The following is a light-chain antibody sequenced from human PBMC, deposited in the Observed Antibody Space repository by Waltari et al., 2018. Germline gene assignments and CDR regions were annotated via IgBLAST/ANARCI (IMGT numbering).Light chain of an antibody. CDR1: SSDVGSYNL. Sequence: QSALTQPASVSGSPGQSITISCTGTSSDVGSYNLVSWYQQHPGKAPKLMSYEVSKRPSGVSNRFSGSKFGNTASLTISGLQAEDESDYYCCSYAGSNTYVFGTGTKVTVL. CDR3: CSYAGSNTYV. V-gene: IGLV2-23*02. CDR2: EVS. J-gene: IGLJ1*01.